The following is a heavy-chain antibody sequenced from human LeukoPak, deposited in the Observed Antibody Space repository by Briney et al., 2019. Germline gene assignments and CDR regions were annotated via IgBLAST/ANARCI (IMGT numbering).Heavy chain of an antibody. CDR2: INSDGSST. CDR1: GFTFSSYW. J-gene: IGHJ4*02. Sequence: GGSPRLSCAASGFTFSSYWMHWVHQAPGKGLVWVSRINSDGSSTSYADSVKGRFTISRDNAKNTLYLQMNSLRAEDTAVYYCARVRGATYYFDYWGQGTLVTVSS. V-gene: IGHV3-74*01. D-gene: IGHD3-10*01. CDR3: ARVRGATYYFDY.